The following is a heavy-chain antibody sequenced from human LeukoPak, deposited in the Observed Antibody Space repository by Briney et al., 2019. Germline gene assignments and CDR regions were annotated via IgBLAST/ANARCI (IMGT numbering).Heavy chain of an antibody. CDR2: IEQDGSEK. D-gene: IGHD3-22*01. J-gene: IGHJ4*02. V-gene: IGHV3-7*01. CDR1: GFTFSNYW. Sequence: GGSLRLSCTVSGFTFSNYWMSWVRQTPGKGLEWVANIEQDGSEKWYVDSVKGRFTISRDNAKNSLYLQMNSLRAEDTAVYYCARDPYNYDRSGYKSDSYFDYWGQGTLVTVSS. CDR3: ARDPYNYDRSGYKSDSYFDY.